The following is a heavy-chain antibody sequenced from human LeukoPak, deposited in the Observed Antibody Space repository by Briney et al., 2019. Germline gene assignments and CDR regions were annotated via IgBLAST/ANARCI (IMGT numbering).Heavy chain of an antibody. Sequence: GGSLRLSCAASGFTFANYAITWIRQAPGKGLEWVSSTSGSGHNTYYADSVKGRFTISRDNSKNTLYLQMNSLRVEDTAAYYCAKVRAPSGWFNSDYWGQGTLVTVSS. CDR2: TSGSGHNT. CDR1: GFTFANYA. V-gene: IGHV3-23*01. J-gene: IGHJ4*02. CDR3: AKVRAPSGWFNSDY. D-gene: IGHD6-19*01.